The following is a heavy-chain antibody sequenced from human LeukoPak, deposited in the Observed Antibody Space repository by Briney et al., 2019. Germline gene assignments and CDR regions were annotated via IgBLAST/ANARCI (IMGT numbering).Heavy chain of an antibody. J-gene: IGHJ4*02. D-gene: IGHD3-9*01. V-gene: IGHV3-30*04. CDR1: GFIFSSYA. CDR2: ISYDGSNK. Sequence: GGSLRLSCAASGFIFSSYAMHWVRQAPGKGLEWVAVISYDGSNKYYADSVKGRFTISRDNSKNTLYLQMNSLRAEDTAVYYCARDGTYYDILTGYSAFDYWGQGTLVTVSS. CDR3: ARDGTYYDILTGYSAFDY.